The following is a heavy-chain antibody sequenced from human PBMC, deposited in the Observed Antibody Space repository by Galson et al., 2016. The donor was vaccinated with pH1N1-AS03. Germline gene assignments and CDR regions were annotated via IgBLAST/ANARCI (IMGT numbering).Heavy chain of an antibody. CDR1: GFIFSNHG. V-gene: IGHV3-30*18. CDR3: AKEGSGSVSKFAFDI. Sequence: SLRLSCAASGFIFSNHGMHWVRQAPGKGLEWVAVISPHGKIDYYADSVRGRFTVSRDNSNNTLYLQMDRLRAEDRAVYYCAKEGSGSVSKFAFDIWGQGTIVTVSS. D-gene: IGHD3-10*01. J-gene: IGHJ3*02. CDR2: ISPHGKID.